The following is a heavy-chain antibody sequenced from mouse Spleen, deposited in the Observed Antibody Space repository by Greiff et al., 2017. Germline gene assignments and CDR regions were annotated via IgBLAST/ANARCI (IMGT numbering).Heavy chain of an antibody. CDR2: INSNGGST. CDR3: ARQNGDYLFAY. CDR1: GFTFSSYA. Sequence: EVQVVESGGGLVKPGGSLKLSCAASGFTFSSYAMSWVRQTPEKRLEWVAAINSNGGSTYYPDTVKDRFTISRDNAKNTLYLQMSSLRSEDTALYYCARQNGDYLFAYWGQGTLVTVSA. J-gene: IGHJ3*01. D-gene: IGHD2-13*01. V-gene: IGHV5-6-2*01.